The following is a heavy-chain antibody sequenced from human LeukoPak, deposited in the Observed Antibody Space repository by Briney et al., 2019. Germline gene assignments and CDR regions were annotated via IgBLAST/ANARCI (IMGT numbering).Heavy chain of an antibody. CDR2: IIPIFGTA. J-gene: IGHJ6*02. V-gene: IGHV1-69*13. CDR1: GGTFSSYA. Sequence: SVKVSCKASGGTFSSYAISWVRQAPGQGLEWMGGIIPIFGTANYAQKFQGRVTITADESTSTAYMELSSLRSEDTAVYYCARGGLGRGYDFWSGYYTNYYYYYGMDVWGQGTTVTVSS. CDR3: ARGGLGRGYDFWSGYYTNYYYYYGMDV. D-gene: IGHD3-3*01.